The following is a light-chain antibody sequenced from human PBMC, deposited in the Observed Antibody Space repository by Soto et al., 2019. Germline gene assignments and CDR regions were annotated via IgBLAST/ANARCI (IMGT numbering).Light chain of an antibody. CDR2: DVT. J-gene: IGLJ3*02. Sequence: QSALTQPASVSGSPGQSITISCTGTSSDINTYIYISWYQQHPGKAPKLIIYDVTNRPPGVSNRFSGSKSGNTASLTISGLQAEDEADYYCASWDDSLSGGVFGGGTKLTVL. CDR3: ASWDDSLSGGV. V-gene: IGLV2-14*03. CDR1: SSDINTYIY.